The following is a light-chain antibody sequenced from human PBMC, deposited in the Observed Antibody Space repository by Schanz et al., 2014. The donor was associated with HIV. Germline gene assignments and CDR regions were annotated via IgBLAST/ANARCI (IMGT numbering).Light chain of an antibody. V-gene: IGLV8-61*01. Sequence: QAVVTQEPSVSVSPGGTVTLTCGLSSGSVSTNDYPSWYQQIPGQPPRTLIYNTNSRSSGVPGRFSGSILGNKAALTITGAQADDESDYYCVLYMGGGIWVFGGGTKLTVL. J-gene: IGLJ3*02. CDR3: VLYMGGGIWV. CDR1: SGSVSTNDY. CDR2: NTN.